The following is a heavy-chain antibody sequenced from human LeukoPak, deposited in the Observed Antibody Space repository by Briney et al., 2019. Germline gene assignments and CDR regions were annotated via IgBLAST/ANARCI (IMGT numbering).Heavy chain of an antibody. D-gene: IGHD1-26*01. Sequence: SETLSLTCTVSGGSISSYYWSWIRQPPGKGLEWIGYIYYRGSTNYNPSLKSRVTISVDTSKNQFSLKLSSVTAADTAVYYCARERGIVGATTADYWGQGTLVTVSS. V-gene: IGHV4-59*01. J-gene: IGHJ4*02. CDR1: GGSISSYY. CDR3: ARERGIVGATTADY. CDR2: IYYRGST.